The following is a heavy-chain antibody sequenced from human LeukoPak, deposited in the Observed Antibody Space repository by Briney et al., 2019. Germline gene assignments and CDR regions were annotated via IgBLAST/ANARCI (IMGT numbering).Heavy chain of an antibody. CDR1: GFTFSTYA. J-gene: IGHJ4*02. V-gene: IGHV3-23*01. CDR3: AKLYSSGWYPD. CDR2: ISGSGVST. Sequence: GGSLRLSCAASGFTFSTYAMSWVRQAPGKGLEWVSAISGSGVSTYYADSVKGRFTISRDNPKNTLYLQMNSLRAEDTAVYYCAKLYSSGWYPDWGQGTLVTVSS. D-gene: IGHD6-19*01.